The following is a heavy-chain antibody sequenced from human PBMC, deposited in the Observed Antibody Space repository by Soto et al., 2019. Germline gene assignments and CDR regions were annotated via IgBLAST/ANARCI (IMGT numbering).Heavy chain of an antibody. CDR3: VKSGPRITMIVDYFDI. CDR2: MSYDGSDT. J-gene: IGHJ3*02. Sequence: GGSLRLSCVGSGFIFSNNGMHWVRQTPGKGLEWVAFMSYDGSDTFYEDSVKGRFTISRDNSKNTLFLHMSNLRAEDTAMYYCVKSGPRITMIVDYFDIWGQGTMVTVSS. D-gene: IGHD3-22*01. V-gene: IGHV3-30*02. CDR1: GFIFSNNG.